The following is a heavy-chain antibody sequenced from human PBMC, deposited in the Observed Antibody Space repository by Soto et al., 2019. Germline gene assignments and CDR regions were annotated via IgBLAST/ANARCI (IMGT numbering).Heavy chain of an antibody. CDR3: ARDRKGSYVMVV. Sequence: SQTLSLTCAISGDSVSSNSAAWNWIRQSPSRGLEWLGRTYYRSKWYNDYAVSVKGRISINPDTSENLFSLQLNSVTPEDTAVYYCARDRKGSYVMVVWGQGTMVTVSS. V-gene: IGHV6-1*01. CDR1: GDSVSSNSAA. D-gene: IGHD3-10*01. CDR2: TYYRSKWYN. J-gene: IGHJ6*02.